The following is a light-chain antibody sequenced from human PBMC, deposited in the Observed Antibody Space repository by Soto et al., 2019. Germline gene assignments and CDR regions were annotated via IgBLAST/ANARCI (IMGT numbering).Light chain of an antibody. CDR2: LAS. CDR1: QAVNTR. CDR3: QQRSNWPPALS. Sequence: EIVLTQSPATLSSFPGDRVTLSCRASQAVNTRLAWYQHKPGQAPRLLIYLASNRAAGVPARFSGSGSGTDFTLTISDVEPEDFAVYYCQQRSNWPPALSFGGGTKV. V-gene: IGKV3D-11*03. J-gene: IGKJ4*01.